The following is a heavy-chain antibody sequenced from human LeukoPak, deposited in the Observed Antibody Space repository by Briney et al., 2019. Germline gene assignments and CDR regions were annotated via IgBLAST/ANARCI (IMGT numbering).Heavy chain of an antibody. Sequence: GGSLRLSCAASGFTFSSYGMHWVRQAPGKGLEWVAFIRYDGSNKYYADSVKGRFTISRDNSKNTLYLQMNSLRAEDTAVYYCAKDRAPTSLYYYYMDVWGKGTTVTVSS. V-gene: IGHV3-30*02. CDR1: GFTFSSYG. CDR2: IRYDGSNK. J-gene: IGHJ6*03. CDR3: AKDRAPTSLYYYYMDV.